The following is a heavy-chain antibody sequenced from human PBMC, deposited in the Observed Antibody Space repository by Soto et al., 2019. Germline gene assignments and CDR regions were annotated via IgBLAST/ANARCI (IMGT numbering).Heavy chain of an antibody. Sequence: EVQLVESGGGLVKPGGSLRLSCVASGFSFSGHTINWVRQAPGKGLEWVSSISSSSSYIYYADSVKGRFTVSRDNAEKSTFPQMKSLRAEDTASYYCARCLGFDGSGYAFFDSWGQGTLVTVSS. D-gene: IGHD3-10*01. J-gene: IGHJ4*02. V-gene: IGHV3-21*01. CDR3: ARCLGFDGSGYAFFDS. CDR1: GFSFSGHT. CDR2: ISSSSSYI.